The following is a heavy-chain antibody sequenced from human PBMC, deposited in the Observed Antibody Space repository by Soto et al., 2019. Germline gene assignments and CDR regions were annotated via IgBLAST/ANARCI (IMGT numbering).Heavy chain of an antibody. CDR1: GGSISSDF. V-gene: IGHV4-59*01. Sequence: QVQLQESGPGLVKPSETLSLTCTVSGGSISSDFLSWIRQPPGKGLEWIGYISISGNTDYSPCLKSRAPISADTSRNQFSPWVWSVNTADTAVYFCARGRDDFHAVSGPRWMWLAPWGQGTLVTVSS. CDR2: ISISGNT. CDR3: ARGRDDFHAVSGPRWMWLAP. D-gene: IGHD3-3*01. J-gene: IGHJ5*02.